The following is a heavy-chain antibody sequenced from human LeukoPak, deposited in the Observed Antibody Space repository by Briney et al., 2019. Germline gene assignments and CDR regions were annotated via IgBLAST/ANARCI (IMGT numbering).Heavy chain of an antibody. V-gene: IGHV3-21*06. J-gene: IGHJ4*02. Sequence: GGSLRLSCAASGFTFSDYSMNWVRQAPGKGLEWVSSISSSSSFIYYADSVKGRFTISRDNAKNSLYLQMNCLRAEDTAVYYCTRDPVEPRIDDYWGQGTLVTVSS. CDR1: GFTFSDYS. D-gene: IGHD1-1*01. CDR3: TRDPVEPRIDDY. CDR2: ISSSSSFI.